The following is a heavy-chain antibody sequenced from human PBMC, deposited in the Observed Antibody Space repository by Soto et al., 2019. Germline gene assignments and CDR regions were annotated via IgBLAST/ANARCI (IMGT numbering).Heavy chain of an antibody. V-gene: IGHV4-34*01. J-gene: IGHJ4*02. CDR2: INHSGST. CDR3: ARGGYYNWNRYFDY. CDR1: GGPFSGYY. D-gene: IGHD1-20*01. Sequence: SETLSLTCAVYGGPFSGYYWSWIRQPPGKGLEWIGEINHSGSTNYNPSLKSRVTISIDTSKNQFSLKLSSVTAADTAVYYCARGGYYNWNRYFDYWGQGTLVTVSS.